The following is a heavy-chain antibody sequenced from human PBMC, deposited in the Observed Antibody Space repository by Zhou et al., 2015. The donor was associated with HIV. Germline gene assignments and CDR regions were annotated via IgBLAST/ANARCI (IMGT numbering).Heavy chain of an antibody. J-gene: IGHJ3*02. Sequence: QVQLVQSGAEVKKPGASVKVSCKVSGYTLTELSMHWVRQAPGKGLEWMGGFDPEDGETIYAQKFQGRVTMTEDTSTDTAYMELSSLRSEDTAVYYCATRQRAGITMIVVVSPDAFDIWAKGQWSPSLQ. CDR2: FDPEDGET. CDR3: ATRQRAGITMIVVVSPDAFDI. V-gene: IGHV1-24*01. D-gene: IGHD3-22*01. CDR1: GYTLTELS.